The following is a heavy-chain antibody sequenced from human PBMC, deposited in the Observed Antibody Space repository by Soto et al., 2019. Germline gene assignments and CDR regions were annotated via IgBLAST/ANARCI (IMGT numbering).Heavy chain of an antibody. D-gene: IGHD6-6*01. J-gene: IGHJ6*02. CDR1: GYSFTSYW. CDR3: ARHPSSSGGFTYYYYSGMDV. V-gene: IGHV5-10-1*01. CDR2: NDLSDSYT. Sequence: GEFLKISCKGAGYSFTSYWISGGRQMPGKGLGWMRRNDLSDSYTNYRTSFQGTVTISADKSISTAYLQSSSLTASDTAMYYCARHPSSSGGFTYYYYSGMDVWGQGTPVTVSS.